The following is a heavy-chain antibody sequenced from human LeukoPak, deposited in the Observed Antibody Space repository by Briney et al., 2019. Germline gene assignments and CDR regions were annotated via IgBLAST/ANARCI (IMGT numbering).Heavy chain of an antibody. CDR3: AREVAYCAGDCSPA. J-gene: IGHJ5*02. D-gene: IGHD2-21*02. Sequence: GGSLRRSCAASGFTFSSYTMNWVRQAPGKGLEWVSSISISSSYRYYADSVKGRFTISRDNTQNTLYLQMNSLRAEDTAVYYCAREVAYCAGDCSPAWGQGILVTVSS. V-gene: IGHV3-21*06. CDR2: ISISSSYR. CDR1: GFTFSSYT.